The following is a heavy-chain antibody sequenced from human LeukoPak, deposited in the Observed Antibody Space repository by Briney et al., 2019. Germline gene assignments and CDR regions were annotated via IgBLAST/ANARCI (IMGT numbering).Heavy chain of an antibody. CDR3: ARVGKAAAGLDY. CDR1: GFTFTAYL. D-gene: IGHD6-13*01. Sequence: PGGSLRLSCAASGFTFTAYLVHWVRQAPGKGLEWVAVMSSDGNAIFYADSVKGRFTISRDNSKNTLYLQMNSLRAEDTAVYYCARVGKAAAGLDYWGQGTLVTVSS. CDR2: MSSDGNAI. J-gene: IGHJ4*02. V-gene: IGHV3-30-3*01.